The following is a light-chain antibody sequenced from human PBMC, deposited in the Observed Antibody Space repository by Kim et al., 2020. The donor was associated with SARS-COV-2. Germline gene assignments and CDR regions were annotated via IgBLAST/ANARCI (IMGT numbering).Light chain of an antibody. CDR2: DAS. J-gene: IGKJ5*01. CDR3: QQRSDWPIT. CDR1: QRVSSN. Sequence: LSLGERAALSCRASQRVSSNLAWYQQKPGQAPRLLIYDASKRAPGIPARFSGSGSGTDFSLTISSLEFEDSAVYYCQQRSDWPITFGQGTRLEIK. V-gene: IGKV3-11*01.